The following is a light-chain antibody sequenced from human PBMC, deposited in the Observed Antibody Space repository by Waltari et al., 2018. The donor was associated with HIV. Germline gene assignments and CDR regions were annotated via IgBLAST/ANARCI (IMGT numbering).Light chain of an antibody. CDR3: QAWGSTTSGV. J-gene: IGLJ2*01. CDR2: QDH. Sequence: SYEVTPPPSLAVSPGHTATIPRSGHDLRDTYTCWYQHKPGQSPLLVIYQDHKRPSGIPERFSGSSAGHTATLTISGSLPMDEADYYCQAWGSTTSGVFGRGTKLTVL. V-gene: IGLV3-1*01. CDR1: DLRDTY.